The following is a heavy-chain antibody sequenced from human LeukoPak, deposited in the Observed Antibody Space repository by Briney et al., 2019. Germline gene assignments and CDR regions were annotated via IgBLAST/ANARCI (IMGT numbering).Heavy chain of an antibody. D-gene: IGHD1-14*01. J-gene: IGHJ4*02. CDR2: LSWHSGSI. Sequence: HSGRSLRLSFVAPGFKLNDYAMHWVRQAPGKGLEWVSGLSWHSGSIGYADSVKGRFIISRDNDKNSLYLEMNSLRPEDSALYYCAKETRAGENLYYFDYWGRGTLVTVSS. CDR1: GFKLNDYA. CDR3: AKETRAGENLYYFDY. V-gene: IGHV3-9*01.